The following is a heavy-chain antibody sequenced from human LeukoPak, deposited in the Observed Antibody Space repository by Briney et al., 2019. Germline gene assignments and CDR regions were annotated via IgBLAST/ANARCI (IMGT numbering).Heavy chain of an antibody. D-gene: IGHD2-2*01. CDR1: GFTFSSYW. CDR3: AKDSSVVVPAAMVY. Sequence: GGSLRLSCAASGFTFSSYWMSWVRQAPGKGLEWVANIKQDGSEKYYVDSVKGRFTISRDNAKNSLYLQMNSLRAEDTAVYYCAKDSSVVVPAAMVYWGQGTLVTVSS. J-gene: IGHJ4*02. CDR2: IKQDGSEK. V-gene: IGHV3-7*01.